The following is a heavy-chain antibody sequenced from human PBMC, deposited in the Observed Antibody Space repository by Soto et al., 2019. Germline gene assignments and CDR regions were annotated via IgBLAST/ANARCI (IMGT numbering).Heavy chain of an antibody. CDR2: ISGSGGST. Sequence: GGSLRLSCAASGFTFSTYNMNWVRQAPGKGLEWVSAISGSGGSTYYADSVKGRFTISRDNSKNTLYLQMNSLRAEDTAVYYCAKERVGATTWFDPWGQGTLVTVSS. D-gene: IGHD1-26*01. V-gene: IGHV3-23*01. J-gene: IGHJ5*02. CDR3: AKERVGATTWFDP. CDR1: GFTFSTYN.